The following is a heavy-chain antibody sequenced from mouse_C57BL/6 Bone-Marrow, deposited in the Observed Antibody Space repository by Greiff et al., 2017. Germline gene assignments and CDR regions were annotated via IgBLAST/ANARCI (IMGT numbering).Heavy chain of an antibody. Sequence: VKLVESGGGLVQPGGSLSLSCAASGFNFTDYYMSWVRQPPGKALEWLGFIRNKANGYTTEYSASVKGRFTISRDNSQSILYLQMNALRAEDSASYYCARYNYGGNWFAYWGQGTLVTVSA. D-gene: IGHD1-1*01. CDR2: IRNKANGYTT. CDR3: ARYNYGGNWFAY. V-gene: IGHV7-3*01. CDR1: GFNFTDYY. J-gene: IGHJ3*01.